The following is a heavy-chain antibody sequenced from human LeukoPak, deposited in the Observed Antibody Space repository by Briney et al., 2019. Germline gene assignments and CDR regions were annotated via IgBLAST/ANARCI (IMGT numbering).Heavy chain of an antibody. V-gene: IGHV4-59*01. Sequence: SETLSLTCTLSGGSISSYHWSWIRQPPGKGLEWIGYISYSGSANFNPSLKSRVTISVDTSKNQFSLKLSSVTAADTAVYYCAREGTAGTNLNWFDPWGQGTLVTVSS. CDR1: GGSISSYH. J-gene: IGHJ5*02. CDR3: AREGTAGTNLNWFDP. CDR2: ISYSGSA. D-gene: IGHD1-1*01.